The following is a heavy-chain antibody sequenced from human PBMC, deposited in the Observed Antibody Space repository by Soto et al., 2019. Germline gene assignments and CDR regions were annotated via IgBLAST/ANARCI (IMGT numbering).Heavy chain of an antibody. V-gene: IGHV3-11*01. J-gene: IGHJ5*01. Sequence: QVQLVESGGDLVKPGGSLRLSCAASGFTFSDYSMSWVRQAPGKGLEWVSYISSSGTTMYYADSVKGRFTISRDNAKNSLHLQMNSLRGEDTAVYHCARGAVRGVVLNSWFESWGQGNLVTVSS. D-gene: IGHD3-10*01. CDR3: ARGAVRGVVLNSWFES. CDR2: ISSSGTTM. CDR1: GFTFSDYS.